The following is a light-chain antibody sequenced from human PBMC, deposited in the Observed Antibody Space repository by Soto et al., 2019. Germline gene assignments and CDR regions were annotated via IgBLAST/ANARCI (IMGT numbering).Light chain of an antibody. CDR2: DAS. Sequence: DIQMTQSPSTLSASVGDRVTITCRASQSISSWLAWYQQKPGKAPKLLIYDASSFESGVPSRFSGSGSGTEFTLTISSLQPDDFATYYCQQYETFGQGTKV. CDR1: QSISSW. CDR3: QQYET. V-gene: IGKV1-5*01. J-gene: IGKJ1*01.